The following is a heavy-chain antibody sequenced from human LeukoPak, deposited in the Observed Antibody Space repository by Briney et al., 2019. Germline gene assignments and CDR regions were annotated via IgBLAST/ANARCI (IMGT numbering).Heavy chain of an antibody. CDR3: ATGYSSTWYYFDY. Sequence: SETLSLSCTVSGDSISSYYWSWIRQPPGKGLEWIGYIYHSGSTNYNPSLKSRVTISADTSKDQFSLKLASVTAADTAVYYCATGYSSTWYYFDYGRQGTLVTVSS. CDR1: GDSISSYY. V-gene: IGHV4-59*01. CDR2: IYHSGST. J-gene: IGHJ4*02. D-gene: IGHD6-13*01.